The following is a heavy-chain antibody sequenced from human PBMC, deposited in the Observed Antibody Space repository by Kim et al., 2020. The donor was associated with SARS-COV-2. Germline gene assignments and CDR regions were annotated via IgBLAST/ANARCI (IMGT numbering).Heavy chain of an antibody. J-gene: IGHJ6*02. CDR2: FDPEDGET. V-gene: IGHV1-24*01. D-gene: IGHD3-10*01. CDR3: ATDPHRITMPKDYYYGMDV. CDR1: GYTLTELS. Sequence: ASVKVSCKVSGYTLTELSMHWVRQAPGKGLEGMGGFDPEDGETIYAQKFQGRVTMTEDTSTDTAYMELSSLRSEDTAVYYCATDPHRITMPKDYYYGMDVWGQGTTVTVSS.